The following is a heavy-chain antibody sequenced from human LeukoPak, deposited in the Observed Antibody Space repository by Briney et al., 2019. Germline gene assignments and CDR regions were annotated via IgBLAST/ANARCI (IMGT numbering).Heavy chain of an antibody. Sequence: PGGTLRLSCAASGFTFSSYGMSWVRQAPGKGLEWASTISGSGGSTYYADSVKGRFTISRDNSKNTLYLQMNSLRAEDTAVYYCARDLTMITFGGVILLLWFDPWGQGTLVTVSS. V-gene: IGHV3-23*01. CDR2: ISGSGGST. CDR1: GFTFSSYG. CDR3: ARDLTMITFGGVILLLWFDP. J-gene: IGHJ5*02. D-gene: IGHD3-16*01.